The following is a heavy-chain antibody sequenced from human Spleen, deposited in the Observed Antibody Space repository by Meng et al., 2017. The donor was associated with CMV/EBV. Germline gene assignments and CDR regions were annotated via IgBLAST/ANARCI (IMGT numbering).Heavy chain of an antibody. CDR1: GFSFSSYG. Sequence: GESLKISCAASGFSFSSYGMSWVRQAPGEGLEWVSAISGSGDVTYYRDSVKGRFTISRDNSKNTLYLQMNSLRVEDTAVYYCAKDSRGWSYYLDSWGQGTLVTVSS. V-gene: IGHV3-23*01. CDR2: ISGSGDVT. D-gene: IGHD3-22*01. J-gene: IGHJ4*02. CDR3: AKDSRGWSYYLDS.